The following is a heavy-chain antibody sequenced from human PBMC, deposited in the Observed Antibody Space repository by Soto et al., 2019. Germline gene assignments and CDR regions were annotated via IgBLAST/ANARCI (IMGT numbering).Heavy chain of an antibody. CDR3: AKAGITMIVVVITQFDY. J-gene: IGHJ4*02. D-gene: IGHD3-22*01. CDR1: GFTFSSYA. V-gene: IGHV3-23*01. CDR2: ISGSGGST. Sequence: GGSLRLSCAASGFTFSSYAMSWVRQAPGKGLEWVSAISGSGGSTYYADSVKGRFTISRDDSKNTLYLQMNSLRAEDTAVYYCAKAGITMIVVVITQFDYWGQGTLVTVSS.